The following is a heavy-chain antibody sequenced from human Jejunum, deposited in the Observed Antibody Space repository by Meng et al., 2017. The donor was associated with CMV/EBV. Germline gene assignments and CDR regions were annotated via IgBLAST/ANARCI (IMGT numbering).Heavy chain of an antibody. J-gene: IGHJ5*02. CDR1: GFTFTSYR. D-gene: IGHD6-25*01. CDR2: ISSSNTYI. Sequence: AAAGFTFTSYRINWGSQAPGKGLEWVSSISSSNTYIYYADSVKGRFTISRDNAKNSLYLQMNNLRADDTAVYYCAREGYQRWLDPWGQGTLVTVSS. V-gene: IGHV3-21*01. CDR3: AREGYQRWLDP.